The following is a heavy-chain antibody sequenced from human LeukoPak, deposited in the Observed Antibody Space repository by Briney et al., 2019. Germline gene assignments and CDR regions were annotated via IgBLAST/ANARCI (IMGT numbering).Heavy chain of an antibody. J-gene: IGHJ4*02. CDR1: GYTFTSYG. CDR2: ISAYNGNT. CDR3: ARASRIYSSSWFGY. Sequence: EASVKVSCKASGYTFTSYGISWVRQAPGQGLEWMGWISAYNGNTNYAQKLQGRVTMTTDTSTSTAYMELSSLRSEDTAVYYCARASRIYSSSWFGYWGQGTLVTVSS. V-gene: IGHV1-18*01. D-gene: IGHD6-13*01.